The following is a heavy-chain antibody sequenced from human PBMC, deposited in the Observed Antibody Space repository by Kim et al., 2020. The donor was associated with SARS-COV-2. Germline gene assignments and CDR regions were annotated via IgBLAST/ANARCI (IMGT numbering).Heavy chain of an antibody. CDR1: GFTFSSYS. Sequence: GGSLRLSCAASGFTFSSYSMNWVRQAPGKGLEWVSSISSSSSYIYYADSVKGRFTISRDNAKNSLYLQMNSLRAEDTAVYYCARDPAGIDYYYGMDVWGQGTTVTVSS. CDR2: ISSSSSYI. J-gene: IGHJ6*02. V-gene: IGHV3-21*01. CDR3: ARDPAGIDYYYGMDV. D-gene: IGHD3-10*01.